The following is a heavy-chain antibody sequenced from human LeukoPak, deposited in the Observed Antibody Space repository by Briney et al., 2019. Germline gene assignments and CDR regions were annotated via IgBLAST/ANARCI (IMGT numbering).Heavy chain of an antibody. CDR2: IKQDGSEE. Sequence: GSLRLSCAASGFTFSRYWMTWVRQAPGERPEWVANIKQDGSEEYYVDSVKGRFTISRDNAKSLLYLQMNSLRAEDTAIYYCARDKIEGPSNFDNWGQGTLVIVSS. CDR1: GFTFSRYW. J-gene: IGHJ4*02. CDR3: ARDKIEGPSNFDN. V-gene: IGHV3-7*03. D-gene: IGHD2/OR15-2a*01.